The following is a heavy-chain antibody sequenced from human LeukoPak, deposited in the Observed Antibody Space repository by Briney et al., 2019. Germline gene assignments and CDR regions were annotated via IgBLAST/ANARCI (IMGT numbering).Heavy chain of an antibody. D-gene: IGHD1-26*01. CDR1: GYSISSAYY. V-gene: IGHV4-38-2*02. J-gene: IGHJ3*02. CDR2: IHHSGTT. CDR3: ARDRVGATYAFDI. Sequence: SETLSLTCAVSGYSISSAYYWGWMRQPPGKGLEWIVSIHHSGTTHFNPSLKSRVTISVDTSKNQFSLKLTSVTAADTAVYYCARDRVGATYAFDIWGQGTMVTASS.